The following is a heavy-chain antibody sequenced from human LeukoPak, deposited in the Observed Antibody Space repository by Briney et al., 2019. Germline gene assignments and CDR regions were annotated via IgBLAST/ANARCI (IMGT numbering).Heavy chain of an antibody. J-gene: IGHJ3*01. CDR2: IHSTGST. Sequence: SETLSLTCAVSGGSVSGHFWSWIRQPPGKGLEWIGFIHSTGSTNYNPSLRSRVTMSIDTSTNQFSLKLTSVIAADTALFYCARYNCPGGICDGFDVWGQGTMVTVSS. CDR3: ARYNCPGGICDGFDV. V-gene: IGHV4-59*08. D-gene: IGHD2-8*02. CDR1: GGSVSGHF.